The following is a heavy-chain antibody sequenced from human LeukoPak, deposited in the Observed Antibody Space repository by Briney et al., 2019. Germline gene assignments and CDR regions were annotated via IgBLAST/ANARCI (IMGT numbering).Heavy chain of an antibody. V-gene: IGHV1-24*01. J-gene: IGHJ4*02. CDR3: ATDKCTGCRGRYFR. D-gene: IGHD3-9*01. CDR1: GYTLTELS. Sequence: ASVRVSCKVSGYTLTELSMHWVRQAPGKGLEWMGGFDPEDGETIYAQKFQGRVTMTEDTSTDTAYMELSSLRSEDTAVYYCATDKCTGCRGRYFRWGQGTLVTVSS. CDR2: FDPEDGET.